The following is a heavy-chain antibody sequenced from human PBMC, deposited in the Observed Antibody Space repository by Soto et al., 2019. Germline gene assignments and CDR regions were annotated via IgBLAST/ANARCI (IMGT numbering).Heavy chain of an antibody. Sequence: GGSLRLSCATSGFTFSRYSMDWVRQAPGKGLEWVSYISDGGHVSHADSVKGRFTISRDNAKNSLYLQMDSLRDEDTALYYCAREGYYSGLDYWGQGTLVTVSS. J-gene: IGHJ4*02. V-gene: IGHV3-48*02. D-gene: IGHD1-26*01. CDR1: GFTFSRYS. CDR2: ISDGGHV. CDR3: AREGYYSGLDY.